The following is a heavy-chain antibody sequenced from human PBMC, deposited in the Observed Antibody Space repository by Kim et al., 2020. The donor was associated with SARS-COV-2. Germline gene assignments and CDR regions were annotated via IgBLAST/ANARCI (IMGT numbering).Heavy chain of an antibody. CDR2: SEK. J-gene: IGHJ4*02. V-gene: IGHV3-7*01. CDR3: SRHGPYCCDK. Sequence: SEKYYLDSVKGRFTISRDNAKTSLYLQMNSLRAEDTAIYHCSRHGPYCCDKWGQGTLVTVSS.